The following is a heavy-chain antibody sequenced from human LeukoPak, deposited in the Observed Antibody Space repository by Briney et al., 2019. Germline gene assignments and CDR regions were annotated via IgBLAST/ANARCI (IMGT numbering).Heavy chain of an antibody. J-gene: IGHJ4*02. V-gene: IGHV3-23*01. CDR2: ISGSGDNT. CDR3: AKGSYYDSSGSFYFDY. D-gene: IGHD3-22*01. Sequence: GGSLRLSCVASGFTFSSFWMSWVRQAPGKGLEWVSGISGSGDNTYYADSVKGRFTISRDNSKNTLYVQVNSLGTEDTAAYYCAKGSYYDSSGSFYFDYWGQGTLVTASS. CDR1: GFTFSSFW.